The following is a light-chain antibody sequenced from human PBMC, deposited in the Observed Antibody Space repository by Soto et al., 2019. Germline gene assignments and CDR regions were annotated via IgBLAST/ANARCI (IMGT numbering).Light chain of an antibody. J-gene: IGKJ5*01. V-gene: IGKV1-17*03. CDR1: QGISNH. Sequence: DIQMTQSPSAMSASVGDRVTITCRASQGISNHLVWFQLKPGKVPKRLIYDASSLRTGVPSRFSGSGSGTDFTLTISSLQPEDFATYYCLQHNNFPLTFGQGTRLEAK. CDR3: LQHNNFPLT. CDR2: DAS.